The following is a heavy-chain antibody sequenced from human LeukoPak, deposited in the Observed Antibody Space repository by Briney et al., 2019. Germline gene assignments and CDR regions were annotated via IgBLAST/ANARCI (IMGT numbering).Heavy chain of an antibody. CDR3: ARGVWFGELDFDY. Sequence: SETLSLTCTVSGGSISSYYWSWIRQPPGKGLEWIGYIYYSGSTNYNPSLKSRVTISVDTSKNQFSLKLSSVTAADTAVYYCARGVWFGELDFDYWGQGTLVTVSS. V-gene: IGHV4-59*12. J-gene: IGHJ4*02. CDR1: GGSISSYY. CDR2: IYYSGST. D-gene: IGHD3-10*01.